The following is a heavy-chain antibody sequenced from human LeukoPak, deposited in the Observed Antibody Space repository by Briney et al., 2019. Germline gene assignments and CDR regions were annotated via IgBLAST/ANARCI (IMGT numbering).Heavy chain of an antibody. Sequence: SETLSLTCAVYGGSFSGYYWSWIRQPPGKGLEWIGEINHSGSTNYNPSLKSRVTISVDTSKNQFSLKLSSVTAADTAVYYCASDGPEPLDYWGQGTLVTVSS. V-gene: IGHV4-34*01. CDR3: ASDGPEPLDY. CDR1: GGSFSGYY. D-gene: IGHD1-14*01. J-gene: IGHJ4*02. CDR2: INHSGST.